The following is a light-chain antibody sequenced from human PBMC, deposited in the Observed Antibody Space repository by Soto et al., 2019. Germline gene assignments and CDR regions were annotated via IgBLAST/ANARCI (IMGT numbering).Light chain of an antibody. CDR2: DVS. CDR3: CSYAGSSYV. CDR1: SSDVGGYNY. V-gene: IGLV2-11*01. Sequence: QSALAQPRSVSGSPGQSVTISCTGTSSDVGGYNYVSWYQQHPGKAPKLMIYDVSKRPSGVPDRFSGSKSGNTASLTISGLQAEDEADYYCCSYAGSSYVFGNGTKVTV. J-gene: IGLJ1*01.